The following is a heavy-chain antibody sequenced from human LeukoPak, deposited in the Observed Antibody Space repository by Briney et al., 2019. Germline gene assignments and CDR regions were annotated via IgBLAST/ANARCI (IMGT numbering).Heavy chain of an antibody. CDR1: GFTFSSYW. CDR3: ASSPRSHFDY. Sequence: PGGSLRLSCAASGFTFSSYWMHWVRQPPGKGLVWVSRINGDGSTTSYADSVKGRFTISRDNAKNTLYLQMTSLRAEDTAVYYCASSPRSHFDYWGQGTLVTVSS. J-gene: IGHJ4*02. V-gene: IGHV3-74*01. D-gene: IGHD2-15*01. CDR2: INGDGSTT.